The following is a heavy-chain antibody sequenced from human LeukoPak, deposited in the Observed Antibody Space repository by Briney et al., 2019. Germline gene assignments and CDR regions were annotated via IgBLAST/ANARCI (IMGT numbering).Heavy chain of an antibody. CDR2: IIPIFGTA. Sequence: ASVKVSCKASRGTLSTYAISWVRQAPGQGLEWMGGIIPIFGTANYAQKFQGRVTITTDESTTTAYMELSSLRFEDTAVYYCARSPGLALNWYFDLWGRGTLVTVSS. CDR1: RGTLSTYA. CDR3: ARSPGLALNWYFDL. J-gene: IGHJ2*01. V-gene: IGHV1-69*05. D-gene: IGHD2-15*01.